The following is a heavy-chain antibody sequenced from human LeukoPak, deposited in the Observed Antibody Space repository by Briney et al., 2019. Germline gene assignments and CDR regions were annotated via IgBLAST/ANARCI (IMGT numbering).Heavy chain of an antibody. J-gene: IGHJ4*02. V-gene: IGHV1-2*02. Sequence: ASVKVSCKASGYTFTGYYMHWVRRPPGQGLEWMGWINPNSGGTDYAQDFQGRVTMTRDTSISTAYMELSRLRSDDTAVYYCARGRDSSSWYALDYWGQGTLVTVSS. CDR2: INPNSGGT. D-gene: IGHD6-13*01. CDR1: GYTFTGYY. CDR3: ARGRDSSSWYALDY.